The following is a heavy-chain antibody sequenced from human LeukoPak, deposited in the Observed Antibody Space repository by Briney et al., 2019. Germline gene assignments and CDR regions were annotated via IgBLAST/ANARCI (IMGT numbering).Heavy chain of an antibody. V-gene: IGHV1-69*05. CDR1: GGTFSSYA. J-gene: IGHJ4*02. Sequence: ASVKVSCKASGGTFSSYAISWVRQAPGQGLEWMGGIIPIFGTANYAQKFQGRVTITRDTSASTAHMELSSLRSEDTAVYYCTLTDYGDYWGQGTLVTVSS. CDR3: TLTDYGDY. CDR2: IIPIFGTA.